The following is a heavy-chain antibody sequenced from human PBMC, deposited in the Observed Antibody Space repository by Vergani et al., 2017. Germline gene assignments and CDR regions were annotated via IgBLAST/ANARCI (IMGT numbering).Heavy chain of an antibody. CDR2: IDHTGRP. CDR1: GGSFTSYH. CDR3: ARVNTETNGHLYYYYYMDV. J-gene: IGHJ6*03. D-gene: IGHD4-11*01. V-gene: IGHV4-34*01. Sequence: QVQLQQWGGGLLKPSETLSLNCVVNGGSFTSYHWTWIRQSPGEGLEWVGDIDHTGRPDYNPSLKSRLNMSVDKYRNQFSLTPNSVTATDTAIYFCARVNTETNGHLYYYYYMDVWGQGTAVTVS.